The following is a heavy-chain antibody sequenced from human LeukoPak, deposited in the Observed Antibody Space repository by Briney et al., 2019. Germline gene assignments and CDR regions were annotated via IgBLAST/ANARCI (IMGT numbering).Heavy chain of an antibody. CDR3: ARVLAIFGLDTTDFYMDV. V-gene: IGHV4-59*11. CDR2: TSGSI. D-gene: IGHD3/OR15-3a*01. CDR1: GASISSHY. J-gene: IGHJ6*03. Sequence: SETLSLTCAVSGASISSHYWSWIRQPPGKGLEWIGYTSGSISDNPSLKSRVAVSVDPSQNQVSLSLISVTAADTAVYYCARVLAIFGLDTTDFYMDVWGKGTTVTVSS.